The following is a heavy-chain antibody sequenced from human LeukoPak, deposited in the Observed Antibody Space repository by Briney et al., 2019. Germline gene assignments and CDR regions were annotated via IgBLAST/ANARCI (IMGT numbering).Heavy chain of an antibody. CDR3: ARQGLGYCSSTGCYLEWFDP. Sequence: SETLSLTCTVSGGSISTDYWWSWVRPPPGKGLEWIGEIYHIGGTNYNPSLKSRVTISGDTAKKQFSLTLSSVTAADTAVYYCARQGLGYCSSTGCYLEWFDPWGQGTLVTVSS. D-gene: IGHD2-2*01. V-gene: IGHV4-4*02. CDR2: IYHIGGT. CDR1: GGSISTDYW. J-gene: IGHJ5*02.